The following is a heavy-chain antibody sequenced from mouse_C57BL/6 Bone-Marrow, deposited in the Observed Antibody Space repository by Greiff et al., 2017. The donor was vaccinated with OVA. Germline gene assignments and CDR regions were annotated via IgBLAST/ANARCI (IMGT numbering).Heavy chain of an antibody. J-gene: IGHJ1*03. CDR1: GFTFSDYG. V-gene: IGHV5-17*01. CDR2: ISSGSSTI. CDR3: ARMWLGYWYFDV. Sequence: DVKLQESGGGLVKPGGSLKLSCAASGFTFSDYGMHWVRQAPEKGLEWVAYISSGSSTIYYADTVKGRFTISRDNAKNTLFLQMTSLRSEDTAMYYCARMWLGYWYFDVWGTGTTVTVSS. D-gene: IGHD3-3*01.